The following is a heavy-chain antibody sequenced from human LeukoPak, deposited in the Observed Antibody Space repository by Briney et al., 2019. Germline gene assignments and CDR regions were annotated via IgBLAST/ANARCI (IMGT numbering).Heavy chain of an antibody. D-gene: IGHD6-19*01. CDR3: ARLGPASSGWPESFDY. J-gene: IGHJ4*02. CDR2: IKRDGSEK. V-gene: IGHV3-7*03. CDR1: GFTFNSYW. Sequence: GGSLRLSCAAAGFTFNSYWMNWVRQSPGKGLEWVANIKRDGSEKYYVDSVKGRFTISRDNAKNSLDLQMNSLRVEDTAVYYCARLGPASSGWPESFDYWGQGTLVTVSS.